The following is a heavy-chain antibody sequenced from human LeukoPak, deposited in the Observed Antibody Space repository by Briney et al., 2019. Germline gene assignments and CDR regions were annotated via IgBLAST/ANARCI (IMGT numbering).Heavy chain of an antibody. CDR1: GFTFSSYW. Sequence: GGSLRLSCAASGFTFSSYWMGWVRQAPGKGLEWVANIKQDGSGKYYVDSVKGRFTISRINAKNSLYLQMNSLRAKDTAVYYCARGEYSSSSTVDYWGQGTLVTVSA. D-gene: IGHD6-6*01. CDR3: ARGEYSSSSTVDY. V-gene: IGHV3-7*01. J-gene: IGHJ4*02. CDR2: IKQDGSGK.